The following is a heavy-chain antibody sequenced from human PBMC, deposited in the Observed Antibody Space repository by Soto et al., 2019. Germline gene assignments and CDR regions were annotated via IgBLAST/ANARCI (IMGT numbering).Heavy chain of an antibody. J-gene: IGHJ4*02. CDR3: AKAPWNLAHTHSFDF. V-gene: IGHV3-30-3*01. Sequence: QVQLVESGGGVVQPGRSLRLSCAASGFIFSSYAMHWVRQAPGKGLEWVAVISSDGSNRYYADSVGGRFTISRDNSENTVYLHMSSLTGDDTAVFYCAKAPWNLAHTHSFDFWGQGTLVTVSS. CDR2: ISSDGSNR. D-gene: IGHD1-1*01. CDR1: GFIFSSYA.